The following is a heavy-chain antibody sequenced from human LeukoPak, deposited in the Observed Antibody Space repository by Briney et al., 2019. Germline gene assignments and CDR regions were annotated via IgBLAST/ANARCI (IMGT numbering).Heavy chain of an antibody. V-gene: IGHV1-2*02. CDR3: ARGFVVRGVSPIRPPLSGAFHI. CDR2: INPNSGGT. CDR1: GYTFTGYY. J-gene: IGHJ3*02. Sequence: ASVKVSCTASGYTFTGYYMHWVRQAPGQGLEWMGWINPNSGGTNYAQKFQGRVTMTRDTSISTAYMDLSGLRSDDTAVYYCARGFVVRGVSPIRPPLSGAFHIWGQGTMVTVSS. D-gene: IGHD3-10*01.